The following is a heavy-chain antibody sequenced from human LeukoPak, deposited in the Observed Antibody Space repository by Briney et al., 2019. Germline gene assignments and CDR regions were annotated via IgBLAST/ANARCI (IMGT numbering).Heavy chain of an antibody. D-gene: IGHD2-21*01. CDR2: IHTSGNT. J-gene: IGHJ3*02. CDR3: ARDRGGDSFDI. Sequence: ASETLSLTCTVSGGSVSSGNFYWTWIRQPAGNQLERIGRIHTSGNTNHNPSLWSQVTISTDTSKNQFSLTLNFVTAADTAVYYCARDRGGDSFDIWGQGTTVTVSS. V-gene: IGHV4-61*02. CDR1: GGSVSSGNFY.